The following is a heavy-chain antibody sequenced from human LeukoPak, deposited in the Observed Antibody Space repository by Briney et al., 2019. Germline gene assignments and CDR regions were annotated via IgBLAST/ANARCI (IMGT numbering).Heavy chain of an antibody. CDR1: GGSFSGYY. D-gene: IGHD1-14*01. Sequence: PSETLSLTCAVYGGSFSGYYWSWIRQPPGKGLEWIGEINHSGSTNYNPSLKSRVTISVDTSKNQFSLKLSSVTAADTDVYYCARQEGFSTGFDYWGQGTLVTVSS. V-gene: IGHV4-34*01. J-gene: IGHJ4*02. CDR2: INHSGST. CDR3: ARQEGFSTGFDY.